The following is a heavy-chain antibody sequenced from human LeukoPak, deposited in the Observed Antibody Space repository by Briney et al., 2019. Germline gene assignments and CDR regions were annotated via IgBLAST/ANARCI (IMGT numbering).Heavy chain of an antibody. D-gene: IGHD6-13*01. CDR2: IVRNGGSI. V-gene: IGHV3-9*01. CDR3: VKDGGRETAAAYY. Sequence: SGGSLRLSCAASGFTFDDYAMRWVRQAPGKGLEWVSGIVRNGGSIGYADSVKGRFTISRDDSKNTLSLQMNSLRAEDTALYYCVKDGGRETAAAYYWGQGTLVSVSS. CDR1: GFTFDDYA. J-gene: IGHJ4*02.